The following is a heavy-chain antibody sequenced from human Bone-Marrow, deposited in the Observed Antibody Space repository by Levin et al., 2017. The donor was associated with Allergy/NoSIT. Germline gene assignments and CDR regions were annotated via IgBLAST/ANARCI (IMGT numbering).Heavy chain of an antibody. V-gene: IGHV3-21*01. Sequence: PGESLKISCTVSGFTFSIYSINWVRQAPGKGLEWVSSISSSGSDMYYVDSVKGRFTISRDNAKNSLTLQMNSLRAEDTAVYYCARDRNDYGDNIGFYNFYGMDVWGQGTTVTVSS. D-gene: IGHD4-17*01. J-gene: IGHJ6*02. CDR1: GFTFSIYS. CDR3: ARDRNDYGDNIGFYNFYGMDV. CDR2: ISSSGSDM.